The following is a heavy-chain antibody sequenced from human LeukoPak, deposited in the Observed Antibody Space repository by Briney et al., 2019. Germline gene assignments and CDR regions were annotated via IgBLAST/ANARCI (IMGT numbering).Heavy chain of an antibody. D-gene: IGHD6-13*01. CDR1: GFNFATPW. CDR3: ARHVSPGYSRSWYED. V-gene: IGHV5-51*01. Sequence: GASLLISCQCSGFNFATPWLGWVRQLPGKGLGWMGIIYPGDSDTRYNPSFQGQVTISADKSLRTAYLQWSIRKASDNGIYFCARHVSPGYSRSWYEDWGQGTLVTVSS. J-gene: IGHJ4*02. CDR2: IYPGDSDT.